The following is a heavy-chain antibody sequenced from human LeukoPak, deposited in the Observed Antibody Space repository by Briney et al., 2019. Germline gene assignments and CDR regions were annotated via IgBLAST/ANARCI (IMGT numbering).Heavy chain of an antibody. CDR3: ARRRYYDGSGYLE. V-gene: IGHV4-39*01. J-gene: IGHJ1*01. CDR1: GDSVSRSDSY. CDR2: IYYSGRT. Sequence: PSETLSLTCSVSGDSVSRSDSYWDWIRQPPGKGLERIGTIYYSGRTYYSPSLKSRVTMSVDPSNNQFSLNLRSVTAADTALSYCARRRYYDGSGYLEWGQGTLLSVSS. D-gene: IGHD3-22*01.